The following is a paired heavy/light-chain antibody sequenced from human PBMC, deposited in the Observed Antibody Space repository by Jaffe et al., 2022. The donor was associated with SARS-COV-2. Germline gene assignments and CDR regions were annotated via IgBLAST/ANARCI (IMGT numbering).Light chain of an antibody. J-gene: IGLJ2*01. CDR2: KDS. CDR1: ALPKQY. V-gene: IGLV3-25*03. Sequence: SYELTQPPSVSVSPGQTARITCSADALPKQYAYWYQQKPGQAPVLVIYKDSERPSGIPERFSGSSSGTTVTLTISGVQAEDEADYYCQSADSSGTCVFGGGTKLTVL. CDR3: QSADSSGTCV.
Heavy chain of an antibody. V-gene: IGHV1-69*01. J-gene: IGHJ6*03. CDR2: IIPIFGTA. D-gene: IGHD3-10*01. CDR1: GGTFSSYA. Sequence: QVQLVQSGAEVKKPGSSVKVSCKASGGTFSSYAISWVRQAPGQGLEWMGGIIPIFGTANYAQKFQGRVTITADESTSTAYMELSSLRSEDTAVYYCARVTRGVRVAYYYMDVWGKGTTVTVSS. CDR3: ARVTRGVRVAYYYMDV.